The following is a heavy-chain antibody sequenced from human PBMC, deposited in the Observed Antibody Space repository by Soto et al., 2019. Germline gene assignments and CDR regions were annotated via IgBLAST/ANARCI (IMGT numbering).Heavy chain of an antibody. CDR1: GYTFTSYA. CDR3: ARLPGIAVLTGYFDY. D-gene: IGHD6-19*01. CDR2: INAGNGNT. Sequence: QVQLVQSGAEVKKPGASVKVSCKASGYTFTSYAMHWVRQAPGQRLEWMGWINAGNGNTKYSQKFQGRVTITRDTSASTAYMELSSLRSEDTAVYYCARLPGIAVLTGYFDYWGQGTLVTVSS. J-gene: IGHJ4*02. V-gene: IGHV1-3*01.